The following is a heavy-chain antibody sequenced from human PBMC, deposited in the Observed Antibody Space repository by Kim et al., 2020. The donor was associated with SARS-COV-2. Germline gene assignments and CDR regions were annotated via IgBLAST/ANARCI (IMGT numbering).Heavy chain of an antibody. CDR2: IKQDGSEK. D-gene: IGHD3-3*01. Sequence: GGSLRLSCAASGFTFSSYWMSWVRQAPGKGLEWVANIKQDGSEKYYVDSVKGRFTISRDNAKNSLYLQMNSLRAEDTAVYYCASTMTLSYYYYGMDVWGQGTTVTVSS. J-gene: IGHJ6*02. CDR1: GFTFSSYW. V-gene: IGHV3-7*03. CDR3: ASTMTLSYYYYGMDV.